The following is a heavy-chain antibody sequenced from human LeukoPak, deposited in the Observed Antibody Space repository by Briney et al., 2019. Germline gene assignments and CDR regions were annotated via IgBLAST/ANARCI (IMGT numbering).Heavy chain of an antibody. CDR2: IDSGGST. CDR3: ARVTSRSGYYFDY. D-gene: IGHD1-14*01. CDR1: GLLITRNY. J-gene: IGHJ4*02. V-gene: IGHV3-53*01. Sequence: GGSLRLSCDASGLLITRNYTPWVRRAPAKALVWVSLIDSGGSTSYSDSVKGRFTISRDTSKETVYLQMDSLRAEDTGVYYCARVTSRSGYYFDYWGQGSLVTVSS.